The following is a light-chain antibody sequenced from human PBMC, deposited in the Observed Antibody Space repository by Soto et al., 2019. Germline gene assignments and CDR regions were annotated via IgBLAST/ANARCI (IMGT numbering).Light chain of an antibody. CDR1: QSVSIN. CDR2: GAS. CDR3: QHYNYWPPWT. V-gene: IGKV3-15*01. Sequence: EIVMTQSPATLSVSPGERATLSCRASQSVSINLAWYQQKPGQAPRLLIYGASTRATGIPARFSGSGSGTEFTLTISSLQSEDFAVYSCQHYNYWPPWTFGQGTKVEIK. J-gene: IGKJ1*01.